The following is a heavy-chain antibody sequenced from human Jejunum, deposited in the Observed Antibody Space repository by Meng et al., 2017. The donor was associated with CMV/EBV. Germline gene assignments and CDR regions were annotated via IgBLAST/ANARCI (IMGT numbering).Heavy chain of an antibody. V-gene: IGHV3-23*01. Sequence: SGFTFSSYSLTWVREAPGKGLEWVSTISGSGGRTYYAESVKGRFTISRDNFKSTVYLEMNTLRVEDTAVYYCTKDWAAAGLAYYFDFWGQGTLVTVSS. CDR2: ISGSGGRT. CDR1: GFTFSSYS. CDR3: TKDWAAAGLAYYFDF. J-gene: IGHJ4*02. D-gene: IGHD6-13*01.